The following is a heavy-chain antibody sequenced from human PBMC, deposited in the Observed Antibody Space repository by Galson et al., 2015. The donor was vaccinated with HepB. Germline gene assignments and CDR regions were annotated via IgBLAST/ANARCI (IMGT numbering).Heavy chain of an antibody. CDR1: GDSISSGGYY. V-gene: IGHV4-31*03. CDR3: ARDRSHHYGMDV. Sequence: TLSLTCTVSGDSISSGGYYWSWIRQHPGKGLEWIGYIYYNGNTYYNPSLKSRVIISVDTSKNQFSLNLTSMTAADTAVYYCARDRSHHYGMDVWGQGTTVTVSS. CDR2: IYYNGNT. J-gene: IGHJ6*02.